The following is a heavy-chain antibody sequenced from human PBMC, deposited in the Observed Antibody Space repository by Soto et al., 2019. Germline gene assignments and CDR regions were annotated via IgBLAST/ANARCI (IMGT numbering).Heavy chain of an antibody. D-gene: IGHD6-13*01. CDR3: ARGKTVAAAGPFDY. J-gene: IGHJ4*02. V-gene: IGHV4-59*11. CDR2: IYNGGRT. Sequence: SETLSLTCTVSGGSISDLYYMWIRQSPGKGLEYIGYIYNGGRTDYNPSLKSRVTISVDTSKNQFSLKLSSVTAADTAVYYCARGKTVAAAGPFDYWGQGTLVTVSS. CDR1: GGSISDLY.